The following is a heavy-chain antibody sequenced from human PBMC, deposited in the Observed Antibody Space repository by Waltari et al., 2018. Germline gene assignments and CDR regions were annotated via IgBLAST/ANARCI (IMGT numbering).Heavy chain of an antibody. CDR1: GGSISSYY. D-gene: IGHD3-3*01. CDR2: IYTSGST. Sequence: QVQLQESGPGLVKPSETLSLTCTVSGGSISSYYWSWIRQPAGKGLEGIGRIYTSGSTNYNPSLKSRVTMSVDTSKNQFSLKLSSVTAADTAVYYCARGHTQIYDFWSGERVYYYYYGMDVWGQGTTVTVSS. CDR3: ARGHTQIYDFWSGERVYYYYYGMDV. V-gene: IGHV4-4*07. J-gene: IGHJ6*02.